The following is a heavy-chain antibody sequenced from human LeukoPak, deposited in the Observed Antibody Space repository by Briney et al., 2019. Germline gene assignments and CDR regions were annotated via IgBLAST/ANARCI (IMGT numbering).Heavy chain of an antibody. CDR1: GYTFTGYY. V-gene: IGHV1-2*06. J-gene: IGHJ6*02. Sequence: ASVKVSCKASGYTFTGYYMHWVRQAPGQGLEWVGRINPNSGGTNYAQKFQGRVTMTRDTSISTAYMELSRLRSDDTAVYYCALHRLVVPAAINYYYYGMDVWGQGTLATVSS. CDR3: ALHRLVVPAAINYYYYGMDV. CDR2: INPNSGGT. D-gene: IGHD2-2*02.